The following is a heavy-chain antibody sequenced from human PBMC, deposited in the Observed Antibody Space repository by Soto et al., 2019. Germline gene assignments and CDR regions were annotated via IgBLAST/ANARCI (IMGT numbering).Heavy chain of an antibody. Sequence: EVQLVESGGGLVQPGGSLRLSCAASGFTFTNYRIHWVRQAPGKGLVWVARINSDGTRINYGDSVKGRFTISRDNAKNTVFLQMNSLGDEDSGVYFCARAGDWNYVQDFWGQGTLVTVSS. CDR2: INSDGTRI. V-gene: IGHV3-74*01. D-gene: IGHD1-7*01. CDR1: GFTFTNYR. CDR3: ARAGDWNYVQDF. J-gene: IGHJ4*02.